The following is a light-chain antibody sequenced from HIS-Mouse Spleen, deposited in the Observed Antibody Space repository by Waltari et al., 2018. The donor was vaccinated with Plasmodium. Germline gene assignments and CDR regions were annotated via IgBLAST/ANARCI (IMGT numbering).Light chain of an antibody. V-gene: IGLV3-1*01. CDR1: KLGDKY. J-gene: IGLJ2*01. CDR3: QAWDSSTAWV. CDR2: QDS. Sequence: SYELTQPPSVSVSPGQTASITCSGDKLGDKYACWYQQKPGQSPVLVSYQDSKRPSGIPERFSGSNSGNTANLTISGTQAMDEADYYCQAWDSSTAWVFGGGTKLTVL.